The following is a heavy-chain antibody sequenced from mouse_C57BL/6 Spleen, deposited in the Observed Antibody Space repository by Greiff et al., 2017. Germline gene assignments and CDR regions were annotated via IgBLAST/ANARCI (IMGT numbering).Heavy chain of an antibody. Sequence: QVQLQQPGAELVMPGASVKLSCKASGYTFTSYWMHWVKQRPGQGLEWIGEIDPSDSYTNYNQTFKGKSTLTVDKSSSTAYMQLSSLTSEDSAVYYSARGGYSNYDAMDYWAQGTSVTVTS. CDR1: GYTFTSYW. D-gene: IGHD2-5*01. V-gene: IGHV1-69*01. CDR3: ARGGYSNYDAMDY. CDR2: IDPSDSYT. J-gene: IGHJ4*01.